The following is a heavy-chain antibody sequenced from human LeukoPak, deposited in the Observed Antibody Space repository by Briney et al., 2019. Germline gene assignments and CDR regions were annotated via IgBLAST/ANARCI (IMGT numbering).Heavy chain of an antibody. V-gene: IGHV3-15*07. CDR2: IKTKADGGTT. CDR3: TTNDAFDI. CDR1: GFTFSNAW. J-gene: IGHJ3*02. Sequence: PGGSLRLSCAASGFTFSNAWMNWVRQAPGKGLEWVSRIKTKADGGTTDCTAPVKGRFTISRDDSKNTLYLQMNSLKIEDTAVYYCTTNDAFDIWGQGTMVTVSS.